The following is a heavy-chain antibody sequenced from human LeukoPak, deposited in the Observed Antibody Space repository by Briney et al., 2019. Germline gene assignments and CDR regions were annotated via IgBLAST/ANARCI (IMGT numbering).Heavy chain of an antibody. V-gene: IGHV4-34*01. J-gene: IGHJ4*02. CDR2: INHSGST. Sequence: SETLSLTCAVYGGSFSDYYWSWIRQPPGKGLEWIGEINHSGSTNYNPSLKSRVTISVDTSKNQFSLKLTSVTAADTAVYFCARGEDFERYYLAYWGQGTLVTVSS. CDR3: ARGEDFERYYLAY. CDR1: GGSFSDYY. D-gene: IGHD3-9*01.